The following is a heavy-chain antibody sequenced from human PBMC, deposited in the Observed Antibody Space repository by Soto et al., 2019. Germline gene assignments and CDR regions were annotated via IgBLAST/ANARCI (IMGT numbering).Heavy chain of an antibody. D-gene: IGHD3-10*01. CDR2: VYPGDSDN. J-gene: IGHJ4*01. CDR1: GYSFTTYW. Sequence: GGSPKISCKGSGYSFTTYWIAWVRQMPGKGLEWVGVVYPGDSDNRYSPSIEGHVTISVDKSIRTALLQWNSLKDSDNDIYFCARPSTSAPRDYWGQGTLVTVSS. CDR3: ARPSTSAPRDY. V-gene: IGHV5-51*01.